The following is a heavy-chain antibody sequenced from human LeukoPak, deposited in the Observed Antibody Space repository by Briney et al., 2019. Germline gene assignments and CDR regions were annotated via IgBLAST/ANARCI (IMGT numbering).Heavy chain of an antibody. CDR3: ARSKGDSSGYYYHYFDY. D-gene: IGHD3-22*01. V-gene: IGHV3-74*01. CDR1: GFTFSSYW. Sequence: TGGSLRLSCAASGFTFSSYWMHWVRQAPGKGRVWVSRINSDGSSTSYADSVKGRFTISRDNAKNTLYLQMNSLRAEDTAVYYCARSKGDSSGYYYHYFDYWGQGTLVTVYS. J-gene: IGHJ4*02. CDR2: INSDGSST.